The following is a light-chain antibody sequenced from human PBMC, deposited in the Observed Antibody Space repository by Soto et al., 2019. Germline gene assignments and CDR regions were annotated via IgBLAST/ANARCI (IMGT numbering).Light chain of an antibody. CDR1: SSDVGTYKY. V-gene: IGLV2-14*01. CDR3: SSYTSRSTPV. J-gene: IGLJ2*01. Sequence: QSALAQPPSVCESPGQSITISCTGTSSDVGTYKYVSWYQQLPGKAPKLMIYEVSNRPSGVSNRFSGSKSGNTASLTISELQAEDEADYYCSSYTSRSTPVFGGGTKLTVL. CDR2: EVS.